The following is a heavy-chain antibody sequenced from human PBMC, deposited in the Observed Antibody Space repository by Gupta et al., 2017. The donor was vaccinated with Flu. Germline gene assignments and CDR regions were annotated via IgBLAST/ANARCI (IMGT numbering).Heavy chain of an antibody. V-gene: IGHV3-33*01. Sequence: QVQLVESGGGVVQPGRSLRLSCAASGFTFSSYGMHWVRQAPGKGLEWVAVIWYDGSNKYYADSVKGRFTISRDNSKNTLYLQMNSLRAGDTAVYYCARGIDCTNGVCYASSPGDIWGQGTMVTVSS. J-gene: IGHJ3*02. CDR2: IWYDGSNK. CDR1: GFTFSSYG. D-gene: IGHD2-8*01. CDR3: ARGIDCTNGVCYASSPGDI.